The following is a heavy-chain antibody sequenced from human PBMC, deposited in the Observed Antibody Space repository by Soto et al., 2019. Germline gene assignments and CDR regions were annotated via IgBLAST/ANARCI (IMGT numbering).Heavy chain of an antibody. V-gene: IGHV3-21*01. Sequence: GGSLRLSCAASGFTFSSYSMNWVRQAPGKGLEWVSSISSISSYIYYADSVKGRFTISRDNAKNSLYLQMNSLRAEDTAVYYCASESRDGMDISGQGTTVTVSS. J-gene: IGHJ6*02. CDR2: ISSISSYI. CDR1: GFTFSSYS. CDR3: ASESRDGMDI.